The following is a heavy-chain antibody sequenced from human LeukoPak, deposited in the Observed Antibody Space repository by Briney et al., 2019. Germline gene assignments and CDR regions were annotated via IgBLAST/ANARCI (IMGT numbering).Heavy chain of an antibody. CDR2: ISGSGGST. CDR1: GFTFSSYA. CDR3: ARGMSGYYGMDV. V-gene: IGHV3-23*01. Sequence: GGSLRLSCAASGFTFSSYAMSWVRQAPGKGLEWVSAISGSGGSTYYADSVKGRFTIFRDNAKNTLYLQMNSLRAEDTAVYYCARGMSGYYGMDVWGQGTTVTVSS. J-gene: IGHJ6*02.